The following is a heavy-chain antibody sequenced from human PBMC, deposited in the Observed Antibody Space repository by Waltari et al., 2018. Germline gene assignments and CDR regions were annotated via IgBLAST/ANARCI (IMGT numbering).Heavy chain of an antibody. CDR2: ISWNRGTI. Sequence: EVQLVESGGGLVQPGRYLRLSCAASGFTFDDYAMHWVRQAPGKGLEWVSGISWNRGTIGYADSVKGRFTISRDNAKNSLYLQMNSLRAEDTALYYCAKGVQQWLVYFDYWGQGTLVTVSS. CDR3: AKGVQQWLVYFDY. D-gene: IGHD6-19*01. J-gene: IGHJ4*02. CDR1: GFTFDDYA. V-gene: IGHV3-9*01.